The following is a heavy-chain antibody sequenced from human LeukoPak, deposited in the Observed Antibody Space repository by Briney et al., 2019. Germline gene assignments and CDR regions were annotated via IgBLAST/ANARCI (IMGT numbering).Heavy chain of an antibody. CDR2: IYYNGST. V-gene: IGHV4-59*08. CDR1: AGSISSYY. D-gene: IGHD6-19*01. J-gene: IGHJ4*02. CDR3: ARQSRGIAVAGLGY. Sequence: PSETLSLTCIVSAGSISSYYWTWIRQPPGKGLEWIGYIYYNGSTNYNPSLKSRVTISVDTSKNQFSLKLNSVTAADTAVYYCARQSRGIAVAGLGYWGQGILVTVSS.